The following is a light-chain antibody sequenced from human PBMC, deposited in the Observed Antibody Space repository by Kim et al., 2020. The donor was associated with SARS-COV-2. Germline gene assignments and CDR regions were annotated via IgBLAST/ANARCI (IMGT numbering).Light chain of an antibody. CDR3: QQYGISPPYT. V-gene: IGKV3-20*01. Sequence: SPGERATLSCRASQSVSGAYLGWDKNKPGQAPRLLIYGASSRASGVPDRFSGSGSGTDFTLTISRLEPEDFAVYYCQQYGISPPYTFGQVTKLEI. CDR1: QSVSGAY. J-gene: IGKJ2*01. CDR2: GAS.